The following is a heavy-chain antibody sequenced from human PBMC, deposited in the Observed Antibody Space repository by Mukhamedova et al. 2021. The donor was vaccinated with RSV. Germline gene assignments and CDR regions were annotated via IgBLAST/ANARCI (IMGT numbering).Heavy chain of an antibody. J-gene: IGHJ4*02. CDR2: IFNSGNT. D-gene: IGHD2-21*01. V-gene: IGHV3-66*03. Sequence: PGKGLEWVSVIFNSGNTYYADSVKGRFTISRDDSKNTVYLQMTGLTPEDTGVYFCARDAASAIFYFDFWGQGTLVTVSS. CDR3: ARDAASAIFYFDF.